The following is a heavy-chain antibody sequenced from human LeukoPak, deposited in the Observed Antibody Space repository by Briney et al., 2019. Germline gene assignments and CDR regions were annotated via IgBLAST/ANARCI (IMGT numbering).Heavy chain of an antibody. D-gene: IGHD2-2*01. CDR3: ARSIVVVPAQLLYYYYYMDV. Sequence: KTSQTLSLTCTVSGGSISSGDYYWSWIRQPPGKGLERIGYIYYSGSTYYNPSLKSRVTISVDTSKNQFSLKLSSVTAADTAVYYCARSIVVVPAQLLYYYYYMDVWGKGTTVTVSS. V-gene: IGHV4-30-4*08. CDR2: IYYSGST. CDR1: GGSISSGDYY. J-gene: IGHJ6*03.